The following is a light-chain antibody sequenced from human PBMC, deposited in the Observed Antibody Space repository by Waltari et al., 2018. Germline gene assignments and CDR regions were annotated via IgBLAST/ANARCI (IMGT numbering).Light chain of an antibody. CDR3: QQYNSAPWT. V-gene: IGKV1-5*03. J-gene: IGKJ1*01. Sequence: DIQMTQSPSSLSASVGDKVTITCQASQSINSWLAWYQQKPGKAPKPLIYKAFNLESGVPSRFSGSGSGTDFTLTISSLQPEDFATYYCQQYNSAPWTFGQGTKVEIK. CDR2: KAF. CDR1: QSINSW.